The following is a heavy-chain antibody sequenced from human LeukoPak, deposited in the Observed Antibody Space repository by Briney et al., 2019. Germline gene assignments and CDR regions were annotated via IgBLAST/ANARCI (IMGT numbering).Heavy chain of an antibody. V-gene: IGHV4-34*01. J-gene: IGHJ5*02. Sequence: SETLSFTCAVYGGSFSGYYWSWIRQPPGKGLEWIGEINHSGSTNYNPSLKSRVTISVDTSKNQFSLKLSSVTAADTAVYYCARKPGYSSSWLNWFDPWGQGTLVTVSS. CDR3: ARKPGYSSSWLNWFDP. CDR1: GGSFSGYY. D-gene: IGHD6-13*01. CDR2: INHSGST.